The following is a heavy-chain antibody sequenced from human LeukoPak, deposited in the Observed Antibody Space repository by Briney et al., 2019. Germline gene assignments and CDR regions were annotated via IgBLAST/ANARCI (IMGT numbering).Heavy chain of an antibody. D-gene: IGHD3-3*01. CDR3: ARSTIFGVVITHFDY. CDR2: IYSGGST. J-gene: IGHJ4*02. V-gene: IGHV3-53*01. CDR1: GFTVSSNY. Sequence: GGSLRLSCAASGFTVSSNYMSWVRQAPGKGLEWVSLIYSGGSTYYTDSVKGRFTISRDNSKNTLYLQMNSLRAEDTAVYYCARSTIFGVVITHFDYWGQGTLVTVSS.